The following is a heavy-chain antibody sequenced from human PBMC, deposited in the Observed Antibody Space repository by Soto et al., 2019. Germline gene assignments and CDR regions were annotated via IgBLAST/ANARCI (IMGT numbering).Heavy chain of an antibody. D-gene: IGHD3-9*01. Sequence: QLQLQESGPGLVKPSETLSLTCSVSDDSINSDKYYWGWIRQPPGKGLEWIGSIYYRGNAYYNPSLQTRVTISLDKSKRQFSLRLNSVTAADSAVYFCARLEGLATISYYFDCWGPGALVTVSS. J-gene: IGHJ4*02. V-gene: IGHV4-39*01. CDR3: ARLEGLATISYYFDC. CDR1: DDSINSDKYY. CDR2: IYYRGNA.